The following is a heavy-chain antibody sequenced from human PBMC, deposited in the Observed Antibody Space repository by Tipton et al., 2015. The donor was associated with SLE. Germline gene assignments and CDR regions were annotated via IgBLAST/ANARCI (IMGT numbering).Heavy chain of an antibody. Sequence: TLSLTCTVFGGSFSGNYWIWIRQSPEKGLEWIGEVNHSGSTNYNPSLKSRLTVSVDTSKNQFSLKLSSVTAADTAVYYCARLGLGCANCWYYFDHWGQGALVLVSS. CDR3: ARLGLGCANCWYYFDH. CDR2: VNHSGST. D-gene: IGHD2-21*01. CDR1: GGSFSGNY. J-gene: IGHJ4*02. V-gene: IGHV4-34*01.